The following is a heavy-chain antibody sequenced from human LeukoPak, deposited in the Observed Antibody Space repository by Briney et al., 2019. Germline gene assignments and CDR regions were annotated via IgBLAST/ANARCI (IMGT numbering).Heavy chain of an antibody. CDR3: ARAAQLWFGELYRFDP. V-gene: IGHV1-2*06. Sequence: ASVKVSCKTSGYTFSGSYIHWVRQAPGQGLEWMGRINPNSGDTNYAQNFQGRVTMTRDTSITTAYMELSRLRSDDTAVYYCARAAQLWFGELYRFDPWGQGTLVTVSS. CDR2: INPNSGDT. J-gene: IGHJ5*02. CDR1: GYTFSGSY. D-gene: IGHD3-10*01.